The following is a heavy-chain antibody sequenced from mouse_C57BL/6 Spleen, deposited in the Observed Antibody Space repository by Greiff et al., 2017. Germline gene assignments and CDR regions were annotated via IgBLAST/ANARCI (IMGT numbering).Heavy chain of an antibody. D-gene: IGHD1-1*01. Sequence: QVQLKQSGAELVKPGASVKISCKASGYAFSSYWMNWVKQRPGKGLEWIGQIYPGDGDTNYNGKFKGKATLTADKSSSTAYMQLSSLTSEDSAVYCCARSGTTVEYFDVWGTGTTVTVSS. CDR3: ARSGTTVEYFDV. J-gene: IGHJ1*03. CDR2: IYPGDGDT. V-gene: IGHV1-80*01. CDR1: GYAFSSYW.